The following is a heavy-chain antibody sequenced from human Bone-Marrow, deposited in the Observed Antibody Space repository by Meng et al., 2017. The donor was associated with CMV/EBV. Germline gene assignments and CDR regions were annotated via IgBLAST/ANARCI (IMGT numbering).Heavy chain of an antibody. V-gene: IGHV3-9*01. CDR1: GFTFSSYE. CDR2: ISWNSGSI. Sequence: GGSLRLSCAASGFTFSSYEMNWVRQAPGKGLEWVSGISWNSGSIGYADSVKGRFTISRDNAKNSLYLQMNSLRAEDTALYYCAKDGNDFWSGSYGMDVWGQGTTVTVSS. D-gene: IGHD3-3*01. CDR3: AKDGNDFWSGSYGMDV. J-gene: IGHJ6*02.